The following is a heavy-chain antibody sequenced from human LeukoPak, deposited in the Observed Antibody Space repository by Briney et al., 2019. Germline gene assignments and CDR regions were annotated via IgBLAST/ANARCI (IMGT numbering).Heavy chain of an antibody. J-gene: IGHJ4*02. CDR2: ISGSGGST. CDR1: GFTFSSYA. CDR3: ATLMPGIAVAGYYFDY. D-gene: IGHD6-19*01. Sequence: GGSLRLSCAAPGFTFSSYAMSWVRQAPGKGLEWVSAISGSGGSTYYADSVKGRFTISRDNSKNTLYLQMNSLRAEDTAVYYCATLMPGIAVAGYYFDYWGQGTLVTVSS. V-gene: IGHV3-23*01.